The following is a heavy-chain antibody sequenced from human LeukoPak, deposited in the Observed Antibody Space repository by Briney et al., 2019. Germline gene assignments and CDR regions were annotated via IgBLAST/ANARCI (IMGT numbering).Heavy chain of an antibody. CDR3: AMGKPIYYYMDV. CDR1: GYSISSGYY. J-gene: IGHJ6*03. Sequence: SETLSLTCTVSGYSISSGYYWGWIRQPPGKGLEWIGSIYHSGSTYYNPSLKSRVTISVDTSKNQFSLKLSSVTAADTAVYYCAMGKPIYYYMDVWGQGTMVTVSS. V-gene: IGHV4-38-2*02. D-gene: IGHD7-27*01. CDR2: IYHSGST.